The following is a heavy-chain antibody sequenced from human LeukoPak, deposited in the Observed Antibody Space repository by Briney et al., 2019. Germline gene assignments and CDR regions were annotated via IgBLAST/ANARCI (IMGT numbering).Heavy chain of an antibody. CDR3: ARAGQLLSHDY. J-gene: IGHJ4*02. CDR2: INWNGGST. CDR1: GFTFDDYG. D-gene: IGHD2-2*01. Sequence: PGGSLRLSCAASGFTFDDYGMSWVRQAPGKGLEWVSGINWNGGSTGYADSVKGRFTISRDNAKSSLYLQMNSLRAEDTALYHCARAGQLLSHDYWGQGTLVTVSS. V-gene: IGHV3-20*01.